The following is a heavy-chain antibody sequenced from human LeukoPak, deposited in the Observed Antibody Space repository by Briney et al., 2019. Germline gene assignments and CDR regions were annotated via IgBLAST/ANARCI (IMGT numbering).Heavy chain of an antibody. CDR1: GFTFDNSV. J-gene: IGHJ4*02. D-gene: IGHD2-2*01. Sequence: GGSLRPSCAASGFTFDNSVMHWVRQAPGKGLEWVAAIWYDGSNIYYADSVKGRFTISRDNSKNTLYLQMNSLRAEDTAVYYCTREASSIFDYWGQGALVTVSS. V-gene: IGHV3-33*01. CDR2: IWYDGSNI. CDR3: TREASSIFDY.